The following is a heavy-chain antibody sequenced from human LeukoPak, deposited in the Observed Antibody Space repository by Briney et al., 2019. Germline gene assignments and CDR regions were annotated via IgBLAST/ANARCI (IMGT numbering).Heavy chain of an antibody. J-gene: IGHJ2*01. D-gene: IGHD6-25*01. V-gene: IGHV4-34*01. Sequence: SETLSLTCAVYDGPFSSFYWTWIRRPPGKGLEWIGEISHTGRTNYNPSLKSRVTISVDTSKNQFSLNLTSVTAADTAMYYCARGVSIAARYFDLWGRGTLVAVSS. CDR1: DGPFSSFY. CDR3: ARGVSIAARYFDL. CDR2: ISHTGRT.